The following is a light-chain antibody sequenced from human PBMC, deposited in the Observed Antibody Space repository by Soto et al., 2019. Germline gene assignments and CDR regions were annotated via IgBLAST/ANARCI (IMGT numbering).Light chain of an antibody. CDR1: QSISSY. J-gene: IGKJ1*01. CDR3: QQSYSTPRT. Sequence: DIQITHSPSSLSASVVGRVTITSRASQSISSYLNWYQQKPGKAPKLLIYAASSLQSGVPSRFSGSGSGTDFTLTISSLQPEDFATYYCQQSYSTPRTFGQGTKVDIK. CDR2: AAS. V-gene: IGKV1-39*01.